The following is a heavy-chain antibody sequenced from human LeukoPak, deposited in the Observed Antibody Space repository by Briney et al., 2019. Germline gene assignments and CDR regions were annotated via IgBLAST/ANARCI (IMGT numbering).Heavy chain of an antibody. V-gene: IGHV3-15*01. CDR1: GFTFSNAW. Sequence: GGSLRLSCAASGFTFSNAWMSWVRQAPGKGLEWVGRIKSKTDGGTTDYAAPVKGRFTISRDDSKNTLYLQMNSLKTEDTAVYYCTTVPSSPSYYYDSSGPKFGDYYYYYYMDVWGKGTTVTVSS. J-gene: IGHJ6*03. CDR2: IKSKTDGGTT. CDR3: TTVPSSPSYYYDSSGPKFGDYYYYYYMDV. D-gene: IGHD3-22*01.